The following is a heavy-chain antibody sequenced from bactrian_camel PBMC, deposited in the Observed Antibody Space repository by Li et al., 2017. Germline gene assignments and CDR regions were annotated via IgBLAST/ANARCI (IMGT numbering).Heavy chain of an antibody. D-gene: IGHD4*01. CDR1: GITKGPWS. J-gene: IGHJ4*01. CDR2: LDADGTT. CDR3: AAERGTFMAPITTMADDWFNY. Sequence: QVQLVESGGGSVQAGGSLRLSCAASGITKGPWSMAWFRQSPGQKREGVALLDADGTTTYADSVQGRFTISKDNVKNILYLQMGSLKPEDTAMYFCAAERGTFMAPITTMADDWFNYWGQGTQVTVS. V-gene: IGHV3S53*01.